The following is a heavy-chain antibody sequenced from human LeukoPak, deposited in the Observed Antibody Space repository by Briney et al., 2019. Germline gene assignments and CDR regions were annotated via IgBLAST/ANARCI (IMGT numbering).Heavy chain of an antibody. CDR3: ARAGRYCSGGSCPGGLYYYYMDV. J-gene: IGHJ6*03. V-gene: IGHV4-59*12. CDR1: GGSISSYY. D-gene: IGHD2-15*01. CDR2: IYYSGST. Sequence: PSETLSLTCTVSGGSISSYYWSWIRQPPGKGLEWIGYIYYSGSTNYNPSLKSRVTISVDTSKNQFSLKLSSVTAADTAVYYCARAGRYCSGGSCPGGLYYYYMDVWGKGTTVTVSS.